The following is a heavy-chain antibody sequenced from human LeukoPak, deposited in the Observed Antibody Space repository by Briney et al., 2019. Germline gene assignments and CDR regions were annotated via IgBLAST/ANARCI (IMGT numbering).Heavy chain of an antibody. D-gene: IGHD6-19*01. V-gene: IGHV4-59*08. Sequence: SETLSLTCTVSGGSISGYYWSWIRQPPGKGPEWIGYIYYSGSTNYNPSLKSRVTISVDTSKDQFSLKMNSVTAADTAVYYCARLASSGWSHCDYWGQGTLVTVSS. CDR1: GGSISGYY. CDR3: ARLASSGWSHCDY. J-gene: IGHJ4*02. CDR2: IYYSGST.